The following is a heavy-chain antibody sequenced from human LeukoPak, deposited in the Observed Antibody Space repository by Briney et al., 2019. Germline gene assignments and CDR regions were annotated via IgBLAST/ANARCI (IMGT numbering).Heavy chain of an antibody. CDR3: ARVGSGYDFAY. J-gene: IGHJ4*02. V-gene: IGHV7-4-1*02. CDR1: GYNFDRYG. CDR2: INTNTGNP. D-gene: IGHD5-12*01. Sequence: GASVKVSCKGSGYNFDRYGVNWVRQAPGQGLEWMGWINTNTGNPTYAQGFTGRFVFSLDTSVSTAYLQISSLKAEDTAVYYCARVGSGYDFAYWGQGTLVTVSS.